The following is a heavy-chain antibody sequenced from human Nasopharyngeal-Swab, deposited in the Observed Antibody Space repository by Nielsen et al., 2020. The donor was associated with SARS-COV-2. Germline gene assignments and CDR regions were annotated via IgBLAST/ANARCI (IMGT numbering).Heavy chain of an antibody. J-gene: IGHJ4*02. CDR2: IYPGDSDT. CDR3: ARLGQYSSSWYLKHFDL. CDR1: GYSFTNFW. Sequence: KVSCKSSGYSFTNFWIGWVRQMSGKGLEWMGIIYPGDSDTRYSPSFQGQVSISVDKSITTAYLQWNSLKAADTAMYYCARLGQYSSSWYLKHFDLWGQGTLITVSS. D-gene: IGHD6-13*01. V-gene: IGHV5-51*01.